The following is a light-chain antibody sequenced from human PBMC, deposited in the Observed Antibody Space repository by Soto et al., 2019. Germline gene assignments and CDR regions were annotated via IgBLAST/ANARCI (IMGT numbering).Light chain of an antibody. V-gene: IGKV3-11*01. CDR2: DAS. CDR3: QQRSKWPLT. Sequence: EIVLTQSPATLSLSPGERATLSCRASQSVSSYLAWYQQKPGQAPRLLIYDASNRATGIPARFSGSGSGTDFTLTISSLEPEDFAVYYCQQRSKWPLTFGGGTTVELK. CDR1: QSVSSY. J-gene: IGKJ4*01.